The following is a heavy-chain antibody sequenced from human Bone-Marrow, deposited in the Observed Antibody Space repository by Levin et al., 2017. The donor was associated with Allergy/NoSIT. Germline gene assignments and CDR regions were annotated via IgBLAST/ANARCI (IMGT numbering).Heavy chain of an antibody. D-gene: IGHD4-17*01. V-gene: IGHV4-4*02. Sequence: SETLSLTCAVSGDSMSTSNWWSWLRQSPGKGLEWIGEIHPSGNTNHNPSLKSRVTISVDMSKKQFSLKLTSLTAADTAVYYCAREDADYYFAFWGQGALVTVSS. J-gene: IGHJ4*02. CDR3: AREDADYYFAF. CDR2: IHPSGNT. CDR1: GDSMSTSNW.